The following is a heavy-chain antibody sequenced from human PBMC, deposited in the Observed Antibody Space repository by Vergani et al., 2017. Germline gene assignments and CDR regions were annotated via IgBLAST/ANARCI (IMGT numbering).Heavy chain of an antibody. CDR3: ARGSGYYYFDY. CDR2: IYSGGST. D-gene: IGHD1-26*01. CDR1: GFTVSSNY. Sequence: EVQLVESGGGLIQPGGSLRLSCAASGFTVSSNYMSWVRQAPGKGLEWVSVIYSGGSTYYADSVKGRFTISRDNAKNSLYLQMNSLRDEDTAVYYCARGSGYYYFDYWGQGTLVTVSS. J-gene: IGHJ4*02. V-gene: IGHV3-53*01.